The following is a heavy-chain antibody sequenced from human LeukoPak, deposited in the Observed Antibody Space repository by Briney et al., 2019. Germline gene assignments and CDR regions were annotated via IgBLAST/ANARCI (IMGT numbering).Heavy chain of an antibody. CDR3: ATDAYFDMRGGPRR. V-gene: IGHV3-30*03. Sequence: GRSLRLSCAASGFIFENYGMHWVRQAPGQGLQWVAVISYDGSTKYYGDSVKGRFTISSDNSKNTPFLELNSLRAEDTAVYYCATDAYFDMRGGPRRWGQGTLVSVSS. CDR1: GFIFENYG. J-gene: IGHJ1*01. D-gene: IGHD3-9*01. CDR2: ISYDGSTK.